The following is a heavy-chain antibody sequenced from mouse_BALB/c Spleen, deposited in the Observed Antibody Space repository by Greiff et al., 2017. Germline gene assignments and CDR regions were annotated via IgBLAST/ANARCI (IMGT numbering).Heavy chain of an antibody. D-gene: IGHD1-1*01. CDR2: ISYSGST. CDR3: ARQYYYGSSYGFAY. CDR1: GDSITSGY. J-gene: IGHJ3*01. V-gene: IGHV3-8*02. Sequence: EVKLQESGPSLVKPSQTLSLTCSVTGDSITSGYWNWIRKFPGNKLEYMGYISYSGSTYYNPSLKSRISITRDTSKNQYYLQLNSVTTEDTATYYCARQYYYGSSYGFAYWGQGTLVTVSA.